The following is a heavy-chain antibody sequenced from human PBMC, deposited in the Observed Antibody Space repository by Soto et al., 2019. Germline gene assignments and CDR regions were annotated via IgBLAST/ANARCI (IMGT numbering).Heavy chain of an antibody. D-gene: IGHD3-9*01. J-gene: IGHJ3*02. Sequence: EVQLVESGGGMVQPGGSLRLSCAASGFTFSSYWMSWVRQAPGKGLERVANIKQDGSEKYYVESEKGRFTISRDNAKNSLYLQINGLRAKDTVVYYCARDVYQVGYYDILQGPYVPGGDAFDIWGQGTMVTVSS. CDR3: ARDVYQVGYYDILQGPYVPGGDAFDI. CDR2: IKQDGSEK. V-gene: IGHV3-7*04. CDR1: GFTFSSYW.